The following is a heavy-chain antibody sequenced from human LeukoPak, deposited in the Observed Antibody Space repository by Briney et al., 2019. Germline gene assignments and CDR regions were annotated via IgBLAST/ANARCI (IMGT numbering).Heavy chain of an antibody. Sequence: SETLSLTCAVSGGSISGDNWWSWVRQPPGKGLEWIGEVDHSGTTNYNPSLKSRVTISVDKSKNQFSLKMNSVTAADTAVYYCAKGDRGGYLDFDPWGQGTLVTVSS. D-gene: IGHD3-22*01. J-gene: IGHJ5*02. V-gene: IGHV4-4*02. CDR1: GGSISGDNW. CDR3: AKGDRGGYLDFDP. CDR2: VDHSGTT.